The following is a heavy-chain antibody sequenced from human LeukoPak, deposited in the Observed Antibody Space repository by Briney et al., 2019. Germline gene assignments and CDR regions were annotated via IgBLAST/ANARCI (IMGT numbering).Heavy chain of an antibody. CDR2: IYQCGSVR. Sequence: GGSLRLSCAASGFTFSTYCKSWVRHPPETGQELVANIYQCGSVRNYVASLVGRCTISRDNEKKSLYLEINSLRADDTAVYYCAGDPESSSFDLWGRGALVTVSS. CDR1: GFTFSTYC. V-gene: IGHV3-7*01. J-gene: IGHJ4*02. D-gene: IGHD6-13*01. CDR3: AGDPESSSFDL.